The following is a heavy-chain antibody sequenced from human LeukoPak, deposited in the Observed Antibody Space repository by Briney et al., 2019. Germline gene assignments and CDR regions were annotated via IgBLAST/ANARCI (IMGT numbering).Heavy chain of an antibody. D-gene: IGHD3-10*01. CDR1: GFTFSNSW. J-gene: IGHJ4*02. CDR2: IKPDGSQT. CDR3: FGSGSYSY. Sequence: GGSLRLSCAASGFTFSNSWINWVRQALGKGLEWVANIKPDGSQTYYLDSVKGRFTVSRDNAKHSVYLQMNSLRAEDTAVYYCFGSGSYSYWDQGTLVTVSS. V-gene: IGHV3-7*01.